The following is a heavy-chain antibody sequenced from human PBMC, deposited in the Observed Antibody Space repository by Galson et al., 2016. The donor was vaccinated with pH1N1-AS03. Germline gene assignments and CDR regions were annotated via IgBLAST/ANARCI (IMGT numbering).Heavy chain of an antibody. CDR3: ARGYCSDGSCFVVPDY. CDR1: GFTFSSYA. D-gene: IGHD2-15*01. Sequence: SLRLSCAASGFTFSSYAMSWVRQAPGKGLEWVSYIGNSGTVQYYADSVKGRFTISRDNGRNSLYLQMNSPRAEDTALYYCARGYCSDGSCFVVPDYWGQGTLVTVAS. CDR2: IGNSGTVQ. V-gene: IGHV3-48*03. J-gene: IGHJ4*02.